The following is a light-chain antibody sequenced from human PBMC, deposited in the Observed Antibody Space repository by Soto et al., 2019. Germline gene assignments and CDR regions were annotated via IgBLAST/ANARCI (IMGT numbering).Light chain of an antibody. CDR2: AAS. V-gene: IGKV3-15*01. Sequence: EVVMTQSPATLSVSPGERATLSCRASQSISTNLAWYQQKHGQAPRLLIYAASARATGIPARFSGSGSGTEFTLTIRSLQSEDFAVYYCQQYDNWPPITFGQGTRLEIK. J-gene: IGKJ5*01. CDR3: QQYDNWPPIT. CDR1: QSISTN.